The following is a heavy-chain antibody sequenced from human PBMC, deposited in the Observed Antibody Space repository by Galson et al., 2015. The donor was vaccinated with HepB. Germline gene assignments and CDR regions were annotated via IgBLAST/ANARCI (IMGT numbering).Heavy chain of an antibody. J-gene: IGHJ5*02. V-gene: IGHV3-30-3*01. CDR3: ARDPTAYCSSPSCYKVPRFDP. CDR2: ISYDGSSK. Sequence: SLRLSCAASGFTFSAYAMHWVRQAPGKGLEWVAAISYDGSSKCYADSVKGRCTISRDNSKNTLYLQMNGLRAEDTAVYYCARDPTAYCSSPSCYKVPRFDPWGQGTLVTVSS. D-gene: IGHD2-2*02. CDR1: GFTFSAYA.